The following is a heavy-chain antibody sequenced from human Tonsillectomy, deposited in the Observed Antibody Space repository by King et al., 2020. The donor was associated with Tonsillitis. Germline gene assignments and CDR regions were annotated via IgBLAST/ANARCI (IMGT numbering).Heavy chain of an antibody. CDR1: GGSISSYY. Sequence: VQLQESGPGLVKPSETLSLTCTVSGGSISSYYWSWIRQPPGKGLEWIGYIYYSGSTNYNPSLKSRVTISVDTSKNQFSLKLSSVTAADTAVYYCARHLRAHYYYYGMDVWGQGTTVTVSS. CDR2: IYYSGST. J-gene: IGHJ6*02. V-gene: IGHV4-59*08. CDR3: ARHLRAHYYYYGMDV.